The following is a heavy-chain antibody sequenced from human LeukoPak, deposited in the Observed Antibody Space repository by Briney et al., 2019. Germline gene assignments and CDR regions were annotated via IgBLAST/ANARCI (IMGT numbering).Heavy chain of an antibody. CDR2: ITGTSGRT. V-gene: IGHV3-23*01. J-gene: IGHJ4*02. CDR3: AKDHVSAGHLDY. D-gene: IGHD6-13*01. Sequence: GGSLRLSCEASGLSFSNYAMAWVRQAPGKGLEWVSLITGTSGRTYYAASVKGRFTISRDNSKNMLYLQMNSLRAEDTALYYCAKDHVSAGHLDYWGQGTLVTVS. CDR1: GLSFSNYA.